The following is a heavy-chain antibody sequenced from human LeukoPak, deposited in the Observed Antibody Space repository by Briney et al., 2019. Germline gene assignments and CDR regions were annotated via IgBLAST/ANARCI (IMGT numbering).Heavy chain of an antibody. CDR2: ISGSGGST. J-gene: IGHJ4*02. CDR1: GFTFSSYW. CDR3: AKLGPTSYSSGWYGGNYYFDY. Sequence: PGGSLRLSCAGSGFTFSSYWLTWVRQAPGKGLEWVSAISGSGGSTYYADSVKGRFTISRDNSKNTLYLQMNSLRAEDTAVYYCAKLGPTSYSSGWYGGNYYFDYWGQGTLVTVSS. V-gene: IGHV3-23*01. D-gene: IGHD6-19*01.